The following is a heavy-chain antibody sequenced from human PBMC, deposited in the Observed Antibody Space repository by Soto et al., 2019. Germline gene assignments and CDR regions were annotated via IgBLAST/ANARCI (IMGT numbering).Heavy chain of an antibody. J-gene: IGHJ4*02. D-gene: IGHD1-26*01. Sequence: QVQLVQSGAEVKKPGASAKVSCKASGYTFNNYGISWMRQVPGQGLEWMGWISAYNGTTNYAQKFQGRVIMTTAASTNTAHMELRNIKSDDTAVYYCARASGGGVGTTSYWGQGTLVTVSS. V-gene: IGHV1-18*01. CDR3: ARASGGGVGTTSY. CDR2: ISAYNGTT. CDR1: GYTFNNYG.